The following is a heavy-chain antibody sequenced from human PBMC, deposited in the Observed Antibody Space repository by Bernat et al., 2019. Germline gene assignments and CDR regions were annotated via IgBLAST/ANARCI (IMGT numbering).Heavy chain of an antibody. J-gene: IGHJ5*02. CDR3: AKGYDYGSGDNWYDA. Sequence: QVQLVQSGAEVKKPGASVKVSCRASGYTFTGYYLHWVRQAPGQGLEWMGRIHPNSGDTNYAQKFRDRVTMTRDTSISTAYMELSRLRSDDTDVYYCAKGYDYGSGDNWYDAWGQGTLVTVSS. V-gene: IGHV1-2*05. D-gene: IGHD3-10*01. CDR2: IHPNSGDT. CDR1: GYTFTGYY.